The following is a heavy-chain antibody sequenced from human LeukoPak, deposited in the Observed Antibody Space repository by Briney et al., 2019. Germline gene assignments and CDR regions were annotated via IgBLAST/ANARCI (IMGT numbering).Heavy chain of an antibody. CDR2: ISYDGSNK. J-gene: IGHJ3*02. V-gene: IGHV3-30-3*01. CDR1: GFTVSSNY. D-gene: IGHD2-2*01. CDR3: AREEGVYCSSTSCYGGAFDI. Sequence: GGSLRLSCAASGFTVSSNYMSWVRQAPGKGLEWVAVISYDGSNKYYADSVKGRFTISRDNSKNTLYLQMNSLRAEDTAVYYCAREEGVYCSSTSCYGGAFDIWGQGTMVTVSS.